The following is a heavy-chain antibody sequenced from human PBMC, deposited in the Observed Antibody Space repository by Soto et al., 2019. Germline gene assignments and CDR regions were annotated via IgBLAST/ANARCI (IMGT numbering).Heavy chain of an antibody. CDR1: GFPLSTSGMC. CDR2: IDWDDDK. CDR3: ARISSYTSGSYYNYDY. V-gene: IGHV2-70*11. J-gene: IGHJ4*02. Sequence: SGPTLVNPTQTITLTCTFSGFPLSTSGMCVSWIRQPPGKALEWLARIDWDDDKYYSTSLKTRLTISKDTSKNQVVLTMTNMDPVDTASFYCARISSYTSGSYYNYDYWGQGTLVTVSS. D-gene: IGHD3-10*01.